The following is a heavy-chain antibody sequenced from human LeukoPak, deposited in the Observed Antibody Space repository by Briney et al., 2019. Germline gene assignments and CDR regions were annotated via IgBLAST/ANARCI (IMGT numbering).Heavy chain of an antibody. J-gene: IGHJ6*03. CDR2: IYPGDSDT. CDR3: ARRGYYYDSSCYYGHYYYYMDV. D-gene: IGHD3-22*01. Sequence: GQSLTISCKGSEYSFTSYWIGWTRQMPGKGMEWMGIIYPGDSDTRYSPSFQGQVTISADKSISTAYLQWSSLKASDTAMYYCARRGYYYDSSCYYGHYYYYMDVWGKGTTVTVSS. V-gene: IGHV5-51*01. CDR1: EYSFTSYW.